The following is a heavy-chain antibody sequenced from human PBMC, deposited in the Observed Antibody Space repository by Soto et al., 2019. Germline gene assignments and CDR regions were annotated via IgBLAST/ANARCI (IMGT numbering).Heavy chain of an antibody. CDR3: ARQGFGPLHGLVDV. V-gene: IGHV4-39*01. CDR1: GDSITSNSYF. J-gene: IGHJ6*02. CDR2: IYYSGTT. D-gene: IGHD3-10*01. Sequence: KPSETLSLTCTVSGDSITSNSYFWAWIRQPPGKGLEWIGSIYYSGTTYYNPSLQSRVAISLDTSKSQFSLKVTSVTATDTAVYYCARQGFGPLHGLVDVWGQGTTVTVSS.